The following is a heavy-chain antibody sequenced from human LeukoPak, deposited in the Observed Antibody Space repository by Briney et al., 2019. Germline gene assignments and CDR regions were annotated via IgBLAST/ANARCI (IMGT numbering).Heavy chain of an antibody. CDR1: GYTFTSYG. J-gene: IGHJ6*02. Sequence: ASVKVSCEASGYTFTSYGISWVRQAPGQGLEWMGWISAYNGNTNYAQKLQGRVTMTTDTSTSTAYMELRSLRSDDTAVYYCARFAWELPEGHYYYYGMDVWGQGTTVTVSS. D-gene: IGHD1-26*01. CDR2: ISAYNGNT. V-gene: IGHV1-18*01. CDR3: ARFAWELPEGHYYYYGMDV.